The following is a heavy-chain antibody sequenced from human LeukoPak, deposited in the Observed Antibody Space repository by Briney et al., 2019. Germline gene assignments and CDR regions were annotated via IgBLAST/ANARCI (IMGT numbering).Heavy chain of an antibody. Sequence: SETLSLTCTVSGGSISSHYWSWIRQPPGKGLEWIGYIYYSGSTNYNPSLKSRVTMSVDTSRNLFSLNLSSVTAADTAVYYCARDRGTGVWFDPWGQGTLVTVSS. D-gene: IGHD1-14*01. J-gene: IGHJ5*02. CDR3: ARDRGTGVWFDP. CDR2: IYYSGST. V-gene: IGHV4-59*11. CDR1: GGSISSHY.